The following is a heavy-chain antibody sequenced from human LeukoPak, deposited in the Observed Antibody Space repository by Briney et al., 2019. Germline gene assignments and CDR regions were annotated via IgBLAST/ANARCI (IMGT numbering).Heavy chain of an antibody. Sequence: GGSLRLSCAASGFTFSSYAMSWVRQAAGKGLEWVSIIYRGGDTYYADSVKGRFTISRDSSKNTLCLQMNSLRAEDTAMYYCVRGGFPHPLGYWGRGTLVTVSS. J-gene: IGHJ4*02. D-gene: IGHD2/OR15-2a*01. CDR2: IYRGGDT. CDR1: GFTFSSYA. V-gene: IGHV3-53*01. CDR3: VRGGFPHPLGY.